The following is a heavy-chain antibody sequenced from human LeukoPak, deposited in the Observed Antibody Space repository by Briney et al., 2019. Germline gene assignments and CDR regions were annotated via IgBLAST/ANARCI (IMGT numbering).Heavy chain of an antibody. J-gene: IGHJ6*03. Sequence: SETLSLTCAVYGGSFSGYYWSWIRQPPGKGLEWIGEINHSGSTNYNPSLKSRVTISVDTSKNQFSLKLSSVTAADTAVYYCARVAYYDSSGYYGYYYYYMDVWGKGTTVTISS. CDR1: GGSFSGYY. D-gene: IGHD3-22*01. V-gene: IGHV4-34*01. CDR3: ARVAYYDSSGYYGYYYYYMDV. CDR2: INHSGST.